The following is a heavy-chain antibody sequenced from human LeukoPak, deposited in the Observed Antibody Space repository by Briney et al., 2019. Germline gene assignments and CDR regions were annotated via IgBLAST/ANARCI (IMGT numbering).Heavy chain of an antibody. V-gene: IGHV1-69*05. J-gene: IGHJ4*02. Sequence: SVKVSCKASGGTFSSYAISWVRQAPGQGLEWMGRIIPIFGTANYAQKFKGRVTITTDESTSTAYMELSSLRSEDTAVYYCAREARERGYSGYDDYWGQGTLVTVSS. CDR1: GGTFSSYA. D-gene: IGHD5-12*01. CDR2: IIPIFGTA. CDR3: AREARERGYSGYDDY.